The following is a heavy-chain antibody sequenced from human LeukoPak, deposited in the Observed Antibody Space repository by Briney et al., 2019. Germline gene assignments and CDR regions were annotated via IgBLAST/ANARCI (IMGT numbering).Heavy chain of an antibody. V-gene: IGHV4-59*01. D-gene: IGHD5-12*01. CDR1: GGSITNYY. CDR3: ARGFDSKSTYFDY. J-gene: IGHJ4*02. CDR2: IYYSGST. Sequence: SETLSLSCTVSGGSITNYYWNWIRQPPGKGLECIGYIYYSGSTNYNPSLKSRVTISVDTSKNQFSLRLTSVSAADTAVYYCARGFDSKSTYFDYWGQGTLLTVSS.